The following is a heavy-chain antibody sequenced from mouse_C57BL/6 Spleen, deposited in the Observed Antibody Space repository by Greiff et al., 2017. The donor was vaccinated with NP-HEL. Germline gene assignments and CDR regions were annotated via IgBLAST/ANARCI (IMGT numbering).Heavy chain of an antibody. CDR1: GFNIKNTY. V-gene: IGHV14-3*01. CDR2: IDPANGNT. J-gene: IGHJ3*01. Sequence: EVQLQQSVAELVRPGASVKLSCTASGFNIKNTYMHWVKQRPEQGLEWIGRIDPANGNTKYAPKFQGKATITADTSSNTAYLQLSSLTSEDTAIYYCAEGIYYDYDGFAYWGQGTLVTVSA. D-gene: IGHD2-4*01. CDR3: AEGIYYDYDGFAY.